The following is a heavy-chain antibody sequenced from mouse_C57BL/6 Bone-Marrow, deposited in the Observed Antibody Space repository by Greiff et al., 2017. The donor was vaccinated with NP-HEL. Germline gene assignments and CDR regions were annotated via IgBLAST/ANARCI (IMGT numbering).Heavy chain of an antibody. V-gene: IGHV1-54*01. J-gene: IGHJ4*01. CDR1: GYAFTNYL. Sequence: VKLQESGAELVRPGTSVKVSCKASGYAFTNYLIEWVKQRPGQGLEWIGVINPGSGGTNYNEKFKGKATLTADKSSSTAYMQLSSLTSEDSAVYFCARFPDYYAMDYWGQGTSVTVSS. CDR2: INPGSGGT. CDR3: ARFPDYYAMDY.